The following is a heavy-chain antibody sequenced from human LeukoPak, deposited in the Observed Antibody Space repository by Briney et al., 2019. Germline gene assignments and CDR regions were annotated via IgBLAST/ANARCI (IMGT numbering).Heavy chain of an antibody. J-gene: IGHJ3*02. V-gene: IGHV3-66*01. Sequence: PGGSLRLSCAASGFTFSSYGMHWVRQAPGKGLEWVSVIYSGGSTYYADSVKGRFTISRDNSKNTLYLQMNSLRAEDTAVYYCARIRWYQDGDAFDIWGQGTMVTVSS. D-gene: IGHD4-23*01. CDR3: ARIRWYQDGDAFDI. CDR2: IYSGGST. CDR1: GFTFSSYG.